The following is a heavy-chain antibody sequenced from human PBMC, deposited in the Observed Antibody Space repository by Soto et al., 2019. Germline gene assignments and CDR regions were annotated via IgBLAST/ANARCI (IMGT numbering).Heavy chain of an antibody. D-gene: IGHD2-15*01. V-gene: IGHV1-46*01. J-gene: IGHJ1*01. CDR1: GYIFTAYS. Sequence: QVQLVQSGAEVKKPGASVKVSCKTSGYIFTAYSMHWVRQAPGQGLEWMGVVNPSGGSAHYAQSFEVRVTLTRDTSTSTFYMDLSRLRSEDTAVYYCAREENCRGGTCYSEYFHPWGQGTLVNGSS. CDR2: VNPSGGSA. CDR3: AREENCRGGTCYSEYFHP.